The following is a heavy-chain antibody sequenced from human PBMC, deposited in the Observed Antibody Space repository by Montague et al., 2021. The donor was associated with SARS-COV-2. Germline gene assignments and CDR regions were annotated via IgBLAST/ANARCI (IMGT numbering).Heavy chain of an antibody. Sequence: SETLSLTCTVSGGSISSGTYYWGWVRQPPGKGLEWIGRIYARGGTDNXPSLECRVTMSVDTSKNQFSLKVNSVTAADTAMYYSARGVVAAPPVVDYWGQGALVTLSS. CDR2: IYARGGT. CDR1: GGSISSGTYY. CDR3: ARGVVAAPPVVDY. V-gene: IGHV4-39*07. J-gene: IGHJ4*02. D-gene: IGHD2-15*01.